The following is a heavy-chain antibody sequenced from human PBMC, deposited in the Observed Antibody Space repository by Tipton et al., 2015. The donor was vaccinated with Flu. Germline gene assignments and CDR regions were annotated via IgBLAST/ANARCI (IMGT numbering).Heavy chain of an antibody. D-gene: IGHD6-13*01. V-gene: IGHV6-1*01. J-gene: IGHJ6*02. CDR3: AGPGIAAPGAAYYYGMDV. Sequence: GLVKPSQTLTLTCAISGDSVSNNSATWNWIRQSPSRGLEWLGRTYFRSKWSQWFNDYASSVKSRITITPDTSKNQFSLQLSSVTPEDTAVYYCAGPGIAAPGAAYYYGMDVWGQGTTVTVSS. CDR1: GDSVSNNSAT. CDR2: TYFRSKWSQWFN.